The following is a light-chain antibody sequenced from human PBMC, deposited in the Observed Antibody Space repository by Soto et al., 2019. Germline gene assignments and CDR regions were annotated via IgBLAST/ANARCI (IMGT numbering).Light chain of an antibody. CDR2: GAS. CDR3: QQYGSS. CDR1: QSVSSSY. V-gene: IGKV3-20*01. Sequence: EIVLTQSPGTLSLSPGERATLSCRASQSVSSSYLAWYQQKPGQAPRLLIYGASSRATGIPDRFSGSGSGTDFTLTISRLEPEDVAVYYCQQYGSSFGGGTKVEIK. J-gene: IGKJ4*01.